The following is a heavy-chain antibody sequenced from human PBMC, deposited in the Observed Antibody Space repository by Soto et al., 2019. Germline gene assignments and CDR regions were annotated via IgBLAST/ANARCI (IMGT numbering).Heavy chain of an antibody. CDR3: ARVDYDFWSGSSPSNYGMDV. D-gene: IGHD3-3*01. Sequence: PSATLSLTCSVSCGSGTNKTYYWSWLRQPPGKRLEWIGYIYYSGSTTYNPSLKSRVTMSVDTSKNQFSLTLSSVTAADTAVYYCARVDYDFWSGSSPSNYGMDVWGQATTVTVAS. V-gene: IGHV4-61*01. CDR1: CGSGTNKTYY. CDR2: IYYSGST. J-gene: IGHJ6*02.